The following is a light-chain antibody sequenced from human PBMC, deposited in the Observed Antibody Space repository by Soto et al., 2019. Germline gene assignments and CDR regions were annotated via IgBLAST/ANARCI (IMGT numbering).Light chain of an antibody. CDR3: QQRSNWPPLT. Sequence: EIVLTQSPATLSLSPGERATLSCRASQSVSSSLAWYQQKPCQAPRLLIYDASNRATGIPARFSGSGSGTDFALTISSLEPEDFAVYYCQQRSNWPPLTFGGGTKVEIK. J-gene: IGKJ4*01. CDR1: QSVSSS. CDR2: DAS. V-gene: IGKV3-11*01.